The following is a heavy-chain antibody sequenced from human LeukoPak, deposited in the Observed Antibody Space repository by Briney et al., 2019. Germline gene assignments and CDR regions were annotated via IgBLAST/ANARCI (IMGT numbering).Heavy chain of an antibody. V-gene: IGHV1-18*01. D-gene: IGHD3-10*01. J-gene: IGHJ5*02. CDR3: ARTIITMVRGVIIANWFDP. Sequence: ASVKVSCKASGYTFISYGISWVRQAPGQGLEWMGWISVYNDNTNYAQKVQGRVTMTTDTSTSTAYMELRSLRSDDTAVYYCARTIITMVRGVIIANWFDPWGQGTLVTVSS. CDR2: ISVYNDNT. CDR1: GYTFISYG.